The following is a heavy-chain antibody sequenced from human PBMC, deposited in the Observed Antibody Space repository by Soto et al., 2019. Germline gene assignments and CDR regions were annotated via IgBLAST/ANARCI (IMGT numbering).Heavy chain of an antibody. Sequence: PGGSLRLSCAASGFTVSSYSMNWVRQAPGKGLEWVSYISSSSSTIYYADSVKGRFTISRDNAKNSLYLQMNSLRDEDTAVYYCASGSLPRFDPWGQGTLVTVSS. CDR2: ISSSSSTI. J-gene: IGHJ5*02. D-gene: IGHD1-26*01. CDR1: GFTVSSYS. V-gene: IGHV3-48*02. CDR3: ASGSLPRFDP.